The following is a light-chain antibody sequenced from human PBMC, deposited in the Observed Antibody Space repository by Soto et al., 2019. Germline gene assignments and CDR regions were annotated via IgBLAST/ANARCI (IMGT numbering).Light chain of an antibody. CDR3: QQYNSSPWT. V-gene: IGKV1-5*01. CDR2: DAS. CDR1: QSISSW. Sequence: DIQMTQSVSTLSASIEDRVTITCRASQSISSWLAWYQQKPGKAPKLLIYDASSLESGVPSRFSGSGSGTEFTLTISSLQPDDLATYYCQQYNSSPWTFGQGTKVDI. J-gene: IGKJ1*01.